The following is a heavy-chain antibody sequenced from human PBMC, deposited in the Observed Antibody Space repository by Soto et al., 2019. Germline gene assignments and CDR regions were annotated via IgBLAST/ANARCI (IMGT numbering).Heavy chain of an antibody. Sequence: AGGSLRLSCAASGFTLGTYAMSWVRQTPGKGLEWVSLISKSGDSTYYADSVKGRFTISRDNSKNTLFLHMNSLRAEDTALYYCVFRLLVTDDTVQPLLYFDYWGQGTLVTVAS. CDR1: GFTLGTYA. J-gene: IGHJ4*02. CDR2: ISKSGDST. V-gene: IGHV3-23*01. CDR3: VFRLLVTDDTVQPLLYFDY. D-gene: IGHD1-26*01.